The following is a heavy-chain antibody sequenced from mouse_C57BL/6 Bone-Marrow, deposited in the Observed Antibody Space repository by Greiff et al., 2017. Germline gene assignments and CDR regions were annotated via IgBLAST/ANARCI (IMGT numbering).Heavy chain of an antibody. D-gene: IGHD2-2*01. CDR3: AREGVMVPYYFDY. CDR2: IDPSDSYT. J-gene: IGHJ2*01. Sequence: QVQLQQPGAELVMPGASVKLSCKASGYTFTSYWMHWVKQRPGQGLELIGEIDPSDSYTNYNQKFKGKSTLTVDKSSSTAYMQLSSLTSEDSAVYYCAREGVMVPYYFDYWGQGTTLTVSS. CDR1: GYTFTSYW. V-gene: IGHV1-69*01.